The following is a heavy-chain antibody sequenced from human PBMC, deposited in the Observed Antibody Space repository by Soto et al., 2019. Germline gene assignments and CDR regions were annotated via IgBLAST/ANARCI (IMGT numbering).Heavy chain of an antibody. Sequence: SLKISCKGSGYSFTSYWIGWVRQMPGKGLEWMGIIYPGDSDTRYSPSFQGQVTISADKSISTAYLQWSSLKASDTAMYYCASSIAARPHYSYGMDVWGQGTTVTVS. V-gene: IGHV5-51*01. D-gene: IGHD6-6*01. J-gene: IGHJ6*02. CDR1: GYSFTSYW. CDR3: ASSIAARPHYSYGMDV. CDR2: IYPGDSDT.